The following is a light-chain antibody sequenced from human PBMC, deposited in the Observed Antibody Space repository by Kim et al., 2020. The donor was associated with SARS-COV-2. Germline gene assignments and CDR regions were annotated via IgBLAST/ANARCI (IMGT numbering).Light chain of an antibody. CDR3: QQSYGISWT. V-gene: IGKV1-39*01. J-gene: IGKJ1*01. CDR2: AAS. CDR1: QSISTY. Sequence: DIQMTQSPSSLSAYVGDRVTITCRASQSISTYLNWFQQKPGKPPKLLIYAASNLQRGVPSRFGGSGSGTDFTLTISSLQAEDFASYFCQQSYGISWTFGQGTKVDIK.